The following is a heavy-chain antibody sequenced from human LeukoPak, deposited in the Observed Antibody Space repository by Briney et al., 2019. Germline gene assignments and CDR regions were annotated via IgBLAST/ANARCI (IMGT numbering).Heavy chain of an antibody. D-gene: IGHD1-1*01. CDR3: ARGALEPTFDY. CDR1: GGSISSYY. Sequence: PSETLSLTCTVSGGSISSYYWSWIRQPPGKGLEWIGYIYYSGSTNYNPSLKSRVTISVDTSKNQFSLKLSSVTAADTAVYYCARGALEPTFDYWGQGTLVTVSS. J-gene: IGHJ4*02. CDR2: IYYSGST. V-gene: IGHV4-59*01.